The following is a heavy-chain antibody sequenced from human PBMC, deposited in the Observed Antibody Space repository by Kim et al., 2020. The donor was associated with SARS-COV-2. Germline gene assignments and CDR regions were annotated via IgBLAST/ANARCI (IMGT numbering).Heavy chain of an antibody. CDR3: AKGVGDDLLTGYFDS. J-gene: IGHJ4*02. Sequence: AATGKGRFTVSSDNSKNTLYLQMNSLRAEDTAVYYCAKGVGDDLLTGYFDSWGQGTLVAVSS. D-gene: IGHD3-9*01. V-gene: IGHV3-30*02.